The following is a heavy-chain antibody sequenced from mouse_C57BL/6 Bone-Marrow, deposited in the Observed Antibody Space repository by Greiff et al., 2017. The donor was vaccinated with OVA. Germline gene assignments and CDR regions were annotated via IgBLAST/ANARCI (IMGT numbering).Heavy chain of an antibody. CDR3: ARAGIDG. J-gene: IGHJ2*01. Sequence: QVQLQQSGAELVKPGASVKMSCKASGYTFTSYWITWVKQRPGQGLEWIGDIYPGSGSTNYNEKFKSKATLTVDKSSSTAYMQLSSLTSEDSAVYYGARAGIDGWGQSTTLTVAS. CDR2: IYPGSGST. V-gene: IGHV1-55*01. CDR1: GYTFTSYW.